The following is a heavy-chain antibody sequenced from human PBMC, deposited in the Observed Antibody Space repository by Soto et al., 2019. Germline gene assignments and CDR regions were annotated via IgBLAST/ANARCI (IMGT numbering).Heavy chain of an antibody. CDR3: AKDPREYYYDSSGYSPPDY. Sequence: PGGSLRLSCAASGFTFSSYAMSWVRHAPGKGLEWVSAISGSGGSTYYADSVKGRFTISRDNSKNTLYLQMNSLRAEDTAVYYCAKDPREYYYDSSGYSPPDYWGQGTLVTVSS. V-gene: IGHV3-23*01. D-gene: IGHD3-22*01. J-gene: IGHJ4*02. CDR2: ISGSGGST. CDR1: GFTFSSYA.